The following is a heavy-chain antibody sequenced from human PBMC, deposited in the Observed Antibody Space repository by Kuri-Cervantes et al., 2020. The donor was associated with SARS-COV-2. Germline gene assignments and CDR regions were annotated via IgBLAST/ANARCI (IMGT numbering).Heavy chain of an antibody. CDR2: IYYSGST. CDR3: ARGASYGDFDY. CDR1: GGSISSYY. Sequence: ESLKISCTVSGGSISSYYWSWIRQPPGKGLEWIGYIYYSGSTSYNPSLKSRVTISVDTSKNQFSLKLSSVTAADTAVYYCARGASYGDFDYWGQGTLVTVSS. D-gene: IGHD4-17*01. V-gene: IGHV4-59*01. J-gene: IGHJ4*02.